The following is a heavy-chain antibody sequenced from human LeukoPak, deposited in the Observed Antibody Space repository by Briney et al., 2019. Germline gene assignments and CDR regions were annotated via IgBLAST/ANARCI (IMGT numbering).Heavy chain of an antibody. CDR3: ARDRNTDFWSGYYTNYFDD. V-gene: IGHV3-7*01. J-gene: IGHJ4*02. Sequence: PGGSLRLSCAASGFTFSDYYMSWIRQAPGKGLEWVASIKQDGSENYYVDSVKGRFTISRDNAKNSVYLQMNSLRAEDTAVYFCARDRNTDFWSGYYTNYFDDWGQGTLVTVSS. CDR2: IKQDGSEN. CDR1: GFTFSDYY. D-gene: IGHD3-3*01.